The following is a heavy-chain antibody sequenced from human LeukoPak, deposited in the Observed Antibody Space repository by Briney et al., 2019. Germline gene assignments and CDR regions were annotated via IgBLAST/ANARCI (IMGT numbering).Heavy chain of an antibody. CDR2: IYYSGSA. J-gene: IGHJ5*02. D-gene: IGHD6-13*01. V-gene: IGHV4-30-4*01. Sequence: SETLSLTCTVSGGSISSGDYYWSWIRQPPGKGLEWIGSIYYSGSAYYNPSLKSRVTISVDTSKNQFSLKLSSVTAADTAVYYCARVDLYSSTWRASNWFDPWGQGTLVTVSS. CDR1: GGSISSGDYY. CDR3: ARVDLYSSTWRASNWFDP.